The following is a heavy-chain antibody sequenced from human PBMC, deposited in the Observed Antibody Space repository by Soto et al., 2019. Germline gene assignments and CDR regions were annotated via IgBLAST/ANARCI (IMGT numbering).Heavy chain of an antibody. CDR1: GLTISGKKY. J-gene: IGHJ3*01. Sequence: DVQLVESGGGLIQPGEPLRLSCAAFGLTISGKKYVAWVRQAPGKGLERVFALYDVDGSFYADSVTGRLPTSSDSSKTTVYLQMNDLRPDDTAVYYCATWHEREHAFDVWGQGTTVTISS. CDR2: LYDVDGS. CDR3: ATWHEREHAFDV. V-gene: IGHV3-53*01. D-gene: IGHD1-1*01.